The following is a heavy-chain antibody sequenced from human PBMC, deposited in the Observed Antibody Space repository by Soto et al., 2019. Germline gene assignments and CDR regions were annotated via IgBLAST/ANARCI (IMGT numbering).Heavy chain of an antibody. D-gene: IGHD1-26*01. CDR1: GFTFSNFA. V-gene: IGHV3-23*01. Sequence: EVQLLESGGGLVQPGGSLRLSCAASGFTFSNFAMNWVRQAPGKGLEWVSAISGSGGSTYYADSVKGRFTISRDNCKNTLYLQMSSLRAEDTAVYYCAKDPVVGTRRGFDIWCQGTMVTVSS. CDR3: AKDPVVGTRRGFDI. J-gene: IGHJ3*02. CDR2: ISGSGGST.